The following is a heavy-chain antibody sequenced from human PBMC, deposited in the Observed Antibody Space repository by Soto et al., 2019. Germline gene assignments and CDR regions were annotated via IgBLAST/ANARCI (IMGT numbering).Heavy chain of an antibody. Sequence: QVQLQESGPGLMKPSETLSLTCTVSGGSISSYYWSWIRQPPGKGLEWIGYIYYSGSTNYNPSLKTRVTISVDPPKNQFSLNLSSVSAADTAVYYCARHSGSTVAGTFNDYWGQGTLVTVSS. V-gene: IGHV4-59*08. D-gene: IGHD6-19*01. CDR3: ARHSGSTVAGTFNDY. CDR1: GGSISSYY. CDR2: IYYSGST. J-gene: IGHJ4*02.